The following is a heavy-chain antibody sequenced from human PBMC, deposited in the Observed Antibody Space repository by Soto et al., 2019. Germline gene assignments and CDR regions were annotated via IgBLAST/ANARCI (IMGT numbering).Heavy chain of an antibody. CDR2: ISGSGGST. J-gene: IGHJ3*02. CDR3: AKDHYVVWRGYSRPDALEI. Sequence: GGSLRLSCAASGFTFSSYAMSWVRQAPGKGLEWVSAISGSGGSTYYADSVKGRFTISRDNSKNTLYLQMNSLRAEDTAVYYCAKDHYVVWRGYSRPDALEIWGQGAMVTV. D-gene: IGHD3-3*01. V-gene: IGHV3-23*01. CDR1: GFTFSSYA.